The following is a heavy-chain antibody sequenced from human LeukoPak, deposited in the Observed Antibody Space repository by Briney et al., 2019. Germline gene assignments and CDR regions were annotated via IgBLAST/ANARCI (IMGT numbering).Heavy chain of an antibody. V-gene: IGHV1-2*06. D-gene: IGHD5-24*01. J-gene: IGHJ3*02. CDR1: GYIFTGHY. CDR2: INPKTGGT. CDR3: ARVGDGLNDAFDI. Sequence: GASVKVSCKASGYIFTGHYMNWVRQVPGQGLEWMGRINPKTGGTNYAQNFQGRVTMTRDTSISTTYMELSRLRPDDTAAYYWARVGDGLNDAFDIWGQGTMVTVSS.